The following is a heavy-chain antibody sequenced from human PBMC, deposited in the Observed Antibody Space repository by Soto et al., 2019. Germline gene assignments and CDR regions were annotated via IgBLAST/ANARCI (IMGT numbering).Heavy chain of an antibody. J-gene: IGHJ4*02. V-gene: IGHV3-30*18. CDR1: GFTFSSYG. CDR2: ISYDGSNK. CDR3: AKEATTGSPDY. D-gene: IGHD1-26*01. Sequence: QVQLVESGGGVVQPGRSLRLSCAASGFTFSSYGMHWVRQAPGKGLEWVAVISYDGSNKYYADSVKGRFTISRDNSKNTLYLQMNSPRAEDTAVYYCAKEATTGSPDYWGQGTLVTVSS.